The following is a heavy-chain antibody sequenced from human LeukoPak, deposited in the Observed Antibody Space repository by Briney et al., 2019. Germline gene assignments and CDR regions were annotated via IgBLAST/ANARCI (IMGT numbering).Heavy chain of an antibody. D-gene: IGHD3-22*01. CDR1: GFAFNSYW. J-gene: IGHJ4*02. CDR2: IKRDGSDT. Sequence: GGSLRLSCAASGFAFNSYWMSWVRQAPGKGLEWVANIKRDGSDTYYVDSVKGRSTISRDNDKSSLYLQLNSLRVEDTAVYYCARDANYYDSRGENYFNYWGQGTLVTVSS. CDR3: ARDANYYDSRGENYFNY. V-gene: IGHV3-7*01.